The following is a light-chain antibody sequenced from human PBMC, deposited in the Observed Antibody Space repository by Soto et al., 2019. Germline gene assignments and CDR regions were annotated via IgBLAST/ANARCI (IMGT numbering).Light chain of an antibody. V-gene: IGLV1-44*01. CDR2: NNN. CDR1: SSNIGRNT. CDR3: VSFAGGTYV. Sequence: QSVLTQPPSASGTPGQRVTISCSGSSSNIGRNTANWYQQLPGTAPKLLIYNNNQRPSGVPDRFSGSKSGTSASLAISGLQSEHEADYYCVSFAGGTYVFGTGTKVTVL. J-gene: IGLJ1*01.